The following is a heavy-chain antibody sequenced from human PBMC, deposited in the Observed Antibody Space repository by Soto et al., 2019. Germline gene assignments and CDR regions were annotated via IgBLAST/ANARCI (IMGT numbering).Heavy chain of an antibody. Sequence: ASVKVSCKASGYTFTGYYMHWVRQAPGQGLEWMGWINPNSGRTNYAQKFQGWVTMTRDTSISTAYMELSRLRSDDTAVYYCARAGITMVRGVNYYYYYYGMDVWGQGTTVTVSS. CDR2: INPNSGRT. CDR1: GYTFTGYY. V-gene: IGHV1-2*04. CDR3: ARAGITMVRGVNYYYYYYGMDV. D-gene: IGHD3-10*01. J-gene: IGHJ6*02.